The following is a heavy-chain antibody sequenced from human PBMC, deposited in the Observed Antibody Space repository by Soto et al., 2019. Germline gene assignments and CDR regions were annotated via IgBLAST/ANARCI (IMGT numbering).Heavy chain of an antibody. D-gene: IGHD3-10*01. J-gene: IGHJ4*01. V-gene: IGHV3-30*18. CDR2: ISYDGSNK. Sequence: QVQLVESGGGVVQPGRSLRLSCAASGFTFSGYGMHWVRQAPGKGLKWVAVISYDGSNKYYADSVKGRFTISRDNSKNTLYLQMNTLRAEDTAVYYCAQNREYGSASNYFDYWGHGTLVTVSS. CDR1: GFTFSGYG. CDR3: AQNREYGSASNYFDY.